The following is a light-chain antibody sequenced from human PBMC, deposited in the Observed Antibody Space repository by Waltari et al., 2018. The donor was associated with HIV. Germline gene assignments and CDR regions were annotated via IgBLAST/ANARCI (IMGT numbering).Light chain of an antibody. J-gene: IGKJ1*01. V-gene: IGKV1-5*03. Sequence: DIQMTQYPSTLSTSVGDRITITCRASQSIDTWLAWYQQKPGKAPKLLVYKTSSLQSGVPSRFSGSGSGTEFTLTISSLQPDDFATYYCQHYNTSSPWTFGQGTRVDI. CDR1: QSIDTW. CDR2: KTS. CDR3: QHYNTSSPWT.